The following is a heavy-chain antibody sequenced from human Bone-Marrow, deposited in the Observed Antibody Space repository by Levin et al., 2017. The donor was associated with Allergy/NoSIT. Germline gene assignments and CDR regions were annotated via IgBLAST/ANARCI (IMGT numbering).Heavy chain of an antibody. CDR3: ARQREPTGTTFDY. D-gene: IGHD1-7*01. Sequence: GESLKISCAASGFTFSSYAMHWVRQAPGKGLEWVAVISYDGSNKYYADSVKGRFTISRDNSKNTLYLQMNSLRAEDTAVYYCARQREPTGTTFDYWGQGTLVTVSS. J-gene: IGHJ4*02. CDR2: ISYDGSNK. V-gene: IGHV3-30-3*01. CDR1: GFTFSSYA.